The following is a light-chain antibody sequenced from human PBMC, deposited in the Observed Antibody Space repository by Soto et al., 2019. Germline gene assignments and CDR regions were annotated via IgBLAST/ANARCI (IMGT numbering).Light chain of an antibody. CDR3: QQSYNIPRA. CDR2: AAS. V-gene: IGKV1-39*01. Sequence: DIQMTQSPSSLSASVGDRVTITCRASQTISSYLNWYQQKPGKAPKVLIYAASSLQSGVPSRFSGSGSGTDFTLTISSLQPEDSATYYCQQSYNIPRAFGQGTKVEIK. J-gene: IGKJ1*01. CDR1: QTISSY.